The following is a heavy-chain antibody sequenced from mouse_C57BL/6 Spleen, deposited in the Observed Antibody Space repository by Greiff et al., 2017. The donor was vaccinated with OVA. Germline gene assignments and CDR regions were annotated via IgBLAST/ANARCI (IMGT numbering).Heavy chain of an antibody. J-gene: IGHJ2*01. Sequence: VQLQQPGAELVMPGASVKLSCKASGYTFTSYWMHWVKQRPGQGLEWIGEIDPSDSYTNYNQKFKGKSTFTVDKSSSTAYMQLSSLTSEDAAVYYCARWAVTVDYWGQGTTLTVSS. CDR2: IDPSDSYT. CDR1: GYTFTSYW. V-gene: IGHV1-69*01. D-gene: IGHD2-2*01. CDR3: ARWAVTVDY.